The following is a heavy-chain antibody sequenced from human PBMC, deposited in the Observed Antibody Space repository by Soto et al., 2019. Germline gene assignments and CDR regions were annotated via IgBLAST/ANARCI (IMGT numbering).Heavy chain of an antibody. CDR2: ITGGGGRT. V-gene: IGHV3-23*01. CDR1: GFTFTNYA. D-gene: IGHD6-6*01. J-gene: IGHJ6*03. CDR3: AKDLAYSSSEGYFYYMDV. Sequence: GGSLRLSCATSGFTFTNYAMSWVRQSPGKGLEWVSRITGGGGRTYSADSVKGRFTISRDKSRNTLYLQMNSLTAEDTAVYYCAKDLAYSSSEGYFYYMDVWGKGTTVTVSS.